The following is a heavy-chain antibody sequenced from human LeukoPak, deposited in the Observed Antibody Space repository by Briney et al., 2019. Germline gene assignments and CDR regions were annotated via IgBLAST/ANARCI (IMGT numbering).Heavy chain of an antibody. J-gene: IGHJ4*02. Sequence: GESLKISCKGSGYSFTSHWIGWVRQMPGKGLEWMGIIYPGDSDTRYSPSFQGQVTVSADKSINTAYLEWSSLRASDTAIYYCARHDSSGYHFDYWGQGTLVTVSS. CDR1: GYSFTSHW. CDR2: IYPGDSDT. CDR3: ARHDSSGYHFDY. D-gene: IGHD3-22*01. V-gene: IGHV5-51*01.